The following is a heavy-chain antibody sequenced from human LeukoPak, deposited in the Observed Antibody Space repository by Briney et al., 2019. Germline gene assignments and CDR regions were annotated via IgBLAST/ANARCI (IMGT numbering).Heavy chain of an antibody. CDR3: ARDEARDGYTNYLDY. J-gene: IGHJ4*02. Sequence: SSVKVSCKASGGTFSSYAISWVRQAPGQGLEWMGIINPSGGSTNYVQKFQGRVTMTRDTSTSTVSMELGSLRSEDTAVYYCARDEARDGYTNYLDYWGQGTLVTVSS. D-gene: IGHD5-24*01. CDR2: INPSGGST. V-gene: IGHV1-46*01. CDR1: GGTFSSYA.